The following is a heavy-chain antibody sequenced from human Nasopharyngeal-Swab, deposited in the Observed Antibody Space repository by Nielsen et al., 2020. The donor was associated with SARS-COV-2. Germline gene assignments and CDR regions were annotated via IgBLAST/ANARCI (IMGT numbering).Heavy chain of an antibody. V-gene: IGHV3-7*03. D-gene: IGHD3-3*01. J-gene: IGHJ5*02. Sequence: WIRQPPGKGLEWVANIKQDGSEKYYVDSVKGRFTISRDNAKNSLYLQMNSLRAEDTAVYYCARDRDYDFWSGYRWFDPWGQGTLVTVSS. CDR3: ARDRDYDFWSGYRWFDP. CDR2: IKQDGSEK.